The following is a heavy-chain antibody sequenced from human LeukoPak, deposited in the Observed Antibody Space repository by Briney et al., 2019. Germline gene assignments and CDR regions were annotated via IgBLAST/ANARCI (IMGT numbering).Heavy chain of an antibody. CDR1: GFTFSNYW. D-gene: IGHD3-10*01. CDR3: ASGFLSGRGVVGY. V-gene: IGHV3-74*01. Sequence: GGSLRLSCAASGFTFSNYWMHWVRQAPGKGLGWVSRINLDGSSATYADSVKGRFTISRDNAKNTLYLQMNSLSAEDTAVYYCASGFLSGRGVVGYWGQGTLVTVSS. J-gene: IGHJ4*02. CDR2: INLDGSSA.